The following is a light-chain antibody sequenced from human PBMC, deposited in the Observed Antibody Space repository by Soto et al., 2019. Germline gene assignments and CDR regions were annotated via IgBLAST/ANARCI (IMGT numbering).Light chain of an antibody. CDR1: QTISSW. V-gene: IGKV1-5*03. CDR2: KAS. Sequence: DIQMTQSPSTLSGSVGDRVTITCRASQTISSWLAWYQQKPGKAPKLLIYKASTLHTGVPPRFSAGGSGRDFTLTISDLQPDDFASYFRQSTYILPWAFGQGTKVDIK. CDR3: QSTYILPWA. J-gene: IGKJ1*01.